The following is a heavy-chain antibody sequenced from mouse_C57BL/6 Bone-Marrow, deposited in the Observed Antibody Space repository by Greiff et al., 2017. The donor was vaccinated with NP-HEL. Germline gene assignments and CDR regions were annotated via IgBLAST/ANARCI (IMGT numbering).Heavy chain of an antibody. CDR3: ARIPGGEYFDV. CDR1: GYTFTSYW. CDR2: IDPSDSYT. D-gene: IGHD2-13*01. V-gene: IGHV1-69*01. Sequence: QVQLQQPGAELVMPGASVKLSCKASGYTFTSYWMHWVKQRPGQGLEWIGEIDPSDSYTNYNQKFKGKSTLTVDKSSSTAYMQLSSLTSEDSAVYYCARIPGGEYFDVWGTGTTVTVSS. J-gene: IGHJ1*03.